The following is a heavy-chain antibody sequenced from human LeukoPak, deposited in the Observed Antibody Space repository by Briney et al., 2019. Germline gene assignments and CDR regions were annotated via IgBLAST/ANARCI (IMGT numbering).Heavy chain of an antibody. D-gene: IGHD2-2*01. V-gene: IGHV4-39*07. CDR2: IYYSGST. CDR1: GGSISSSSYY. Sequence: SETLSLTCTVSGGSISSSSYYWGWIRQPPGKGLEWIGSIYYSGSTYYNPSLKSRVTISVDTSKNQFSLKLSSVTAADTAVYYCARDTPFVVVPAASTSSRGPYYYYYMDVWGKGTTVTVSS. J-gene: IGHJ6*03. CDR3: ARDTPFVVVPAASTSSRGPYYYYYMDV.